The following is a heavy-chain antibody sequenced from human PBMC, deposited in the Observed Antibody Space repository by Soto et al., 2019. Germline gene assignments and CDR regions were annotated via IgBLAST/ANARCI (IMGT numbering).Heavy chain of an antibody. Sequence: ASVKVSCKASGGTFSSYAISWVRQAPGQGLEWMGGIIPIFGTANYAQKFQGRVTITADESTSTAYMELSSLRSEDTAVYYCAREFGDYYGSGSRIYGMDVWGQGTTVTVSS. D-gene: IGHD3-10*01. CDR1: GGTFSSYA. V-gene: IGHV1-69*13. J-gene: IGHJ6*02. CDR2: IIPIFGTA. CDR3: AREFGDYYGSGSRIYGMDV.